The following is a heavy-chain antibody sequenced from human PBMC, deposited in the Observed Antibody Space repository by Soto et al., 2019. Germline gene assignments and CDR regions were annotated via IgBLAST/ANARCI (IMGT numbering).Heavy chain of an antibody. V-gene: IGHV3-74*01. CDR1: GFTFSSYW. CDR2: INSDGSST. D-gene: IGHD6-13*01. J-gene: IGHJ5*02. Sequence: AGSLRLSCAASGFTFSSYWMHWVRQAPAKGLVWVSRINSDGSSTSYADSVKGRFTISRDNTKNTLYMQMNSLRAEDTAVCYCASSPGRLEAAGTWFDPWGQGTLVTVSS. CDR3: ASSPGRLEAAGTWFDP.